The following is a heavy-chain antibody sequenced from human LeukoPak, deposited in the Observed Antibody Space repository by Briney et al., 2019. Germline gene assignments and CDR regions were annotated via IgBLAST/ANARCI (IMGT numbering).Heavy chain of an antibody. V-gene: IGHV4-30-4*01. D-gene: IGHD3-22*01. CDR1: GGSISSGDYY. J-gene: IGHJ5*02. CDR3: ARPYYYDSRIDP. Sequence: MTSQTLSLTCTVSGGSISSGDYYWGWIRQPPGKGLGWIAYMYYSGSTYYNPSLKSRVTMSADTSKNQLSLKLSSVTAADTAVYYCARPYYYDSRIDPWGQGILVTVSS. CDR2: MYYSGST.